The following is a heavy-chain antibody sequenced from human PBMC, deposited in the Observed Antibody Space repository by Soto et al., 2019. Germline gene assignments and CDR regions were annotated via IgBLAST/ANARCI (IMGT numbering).Heavy chain of an antibody. CDR2: ISGSGGST. Sequence: EVQLLESGGGLVQPGGSLRLSCAASGFTFSSYAMSWVRQAPGKGLEWVSAISGSGGSTYYADSVKGRFTISRDNTKNTLYLQMNSLRAEDTAVYYCAKLRGYSGYTLPDYWGQGTLVTVSS. J-gene: IGHJ4*02. V-gene: IGHV3-23*01. CDR1: GFTFSSYA. D-gene: IGHD5-12*01. CDR3: AKLRGYSGYTLPDY.